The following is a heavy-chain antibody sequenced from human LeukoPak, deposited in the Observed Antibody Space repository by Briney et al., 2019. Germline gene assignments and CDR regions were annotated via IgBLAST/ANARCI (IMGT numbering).Heavy chain of an antibody. CDR2: INNDGSIT. CDR3: AKDSNGWYQRGSNYFDY. D-gene: IGHD6-19*01. CDR1: EFTISLYW. Sequence: GGSLRLSCAASEFTISLYWMHWVRQAPGKGLVWVSNINNDGSITTYADSVKGRFTISRDNSKNTLYLQMNSLRAEDTAEYYCAKDSNGWYQRGSNYFDYWGQGTLVTVSS. J-gene: IGHJ4*02. V-gene: IGHV3-74*01.